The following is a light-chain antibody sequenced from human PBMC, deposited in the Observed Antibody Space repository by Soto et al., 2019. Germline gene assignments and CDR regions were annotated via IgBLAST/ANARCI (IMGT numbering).Light chain of an antibody. CDR3: QQSYSSPVT. CDR2: AAS. V-gene: IGKV1-39*01. J-gene: IGKJ2*01. Sequence: DIQMTQSPSSLSASVGDRVTITCRASQSISSYLNWYQQKPGKAPKHLIYAASSLKSGVPSRFSGSGSGTDFTLNISALNPEDCATYYCQQSYSSPVTVGQGTKLEIK. CDR1: QSISSY.